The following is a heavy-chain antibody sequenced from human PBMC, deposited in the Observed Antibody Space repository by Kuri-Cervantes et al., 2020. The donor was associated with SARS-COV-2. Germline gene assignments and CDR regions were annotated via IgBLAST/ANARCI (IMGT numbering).Heavy chain of an antibody. CDR1: GFSLSTSGVG. Sequence: SGPTLVKPTQTLTLTCTFSGFSLSTSGVGVGWIRQPPGKALEWLAHIYWNDDKRYSPSLKSRLTITKDTSKNQVVLTMTNMDPVDTATYYCPRTYCTNGVCPYYYYGMDVWGQGTTVTVSS. D-gene: IGHD2-8*01. V-gene: IGHV2-5*01. CDR2: IYWNDDK. CDR3: PRTYCTNGVCPYYYYGMDV. J-gene: IGHJ6*02.